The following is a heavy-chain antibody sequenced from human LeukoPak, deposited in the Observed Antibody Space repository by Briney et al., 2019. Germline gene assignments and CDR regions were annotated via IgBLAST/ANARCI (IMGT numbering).Heavy chain of an antibody. CDR1: GFIFSNYG. J-gene: IGHJ4*02. CDR2: VSTNGDVT. Sequence: PGGSLRLSCAASGFIFSNYGMNWVRQAPGMGLEWVSVVSTNGDVTFYADSVKGRFTISRDNSKNTLFLQMNSLRAEDTAVYYCAKLSLSGRSQSADYWGQGTLVTVSS. D-gene: IGHD3-10*01. CDR3: AKLSLSGRSQSADY. V-gene: IGHV3-23*01.